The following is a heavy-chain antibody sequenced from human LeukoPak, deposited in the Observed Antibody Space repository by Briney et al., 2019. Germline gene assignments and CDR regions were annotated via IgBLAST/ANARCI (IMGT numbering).Heavy chain of an antibody. D-gene: IGHD3-3*01. Sequence: PGGSLRLSCAASGFTFSTYWMHWVRHAPGKGLVWVLRINSDGSSTTYADSVKGRFTVSRDNAKNTLYLQMNSLRVEDTAVYYCSRGVGDFWSAYYGMDVWGQGTTVTVS. J-gene: IGHJ6*02. V-gene: IGHV3-74*01. CDR3: SRGVGDFWSAYYGMDV. CDR1: GFTFSTYW. CDR2: INSDGSST.